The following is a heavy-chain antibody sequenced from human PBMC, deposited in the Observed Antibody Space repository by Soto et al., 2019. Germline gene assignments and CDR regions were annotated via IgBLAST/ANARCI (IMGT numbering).Heavy chain of an antibody. V-gene: IGHV4-39*01. CDR3: ATHGYSRYEGLYVY. D-gene: IGHD5-12*01. Sequence: QLQLHESDPQLVKSSETLSLTCTVSCCSISISSYYWGWIRQPPGKGLELIVIIYYIVATHYNPSLQSLPTKSVHSSKNHFSLKLTSEPAADPAGYSCATHGYSRYEGLYVYCVQGTILTVS. J-gene: IGHJ4*01. CDR1: CCSISISSYY. CDR2: IYYIVAT.